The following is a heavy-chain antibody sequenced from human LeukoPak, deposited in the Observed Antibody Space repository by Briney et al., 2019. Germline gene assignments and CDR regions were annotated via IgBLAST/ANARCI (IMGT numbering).Heavy chain of an antibody. D-gene: IGHD3-10*01. V-gene: IGHV3-33*06. CDR1: GFTFSSYG. Sequence: GGSLRLSXAASGFTFSSYGMHWVRQAPGKGLEWVAVIWYDGSNKYYADSVKGRFTISRDNSKNTLYLQMNSLRAEDTAVYYCANAQQPYGSGSARNWGQGTLVTVSS. CDR2: IWYDGSNK. J-gene: IGHJ4*02. CDR3: ANAQQPYGSGSARN.